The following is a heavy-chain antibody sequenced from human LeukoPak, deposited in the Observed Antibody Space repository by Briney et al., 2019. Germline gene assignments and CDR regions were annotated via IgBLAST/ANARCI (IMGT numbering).Heavy chain of an antibody. Sequence: SGGSLRLSCAASGFTFSNNDLSWVRQALGKGLEWVSSISASGGSTWYADSVKGRFTFSRDNSKNMMYLQMNSLRVEDTAVYYCARDRGGGFDYWGQGTLVTVSS. CDR1: GFTFSNND. V-gene: IGHV3-23*01. J-gene: IGHJ4*02. D-gene: IGHD3-16*01. CDR2: ISASGGST. CDR3: ARDRGGGFDY.